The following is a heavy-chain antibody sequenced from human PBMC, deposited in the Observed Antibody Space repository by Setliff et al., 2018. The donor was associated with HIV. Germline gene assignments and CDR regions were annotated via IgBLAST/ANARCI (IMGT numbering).Heavy chain of an antibody. Sequence: ASVKVSCKTSGYMFNIYYMHWVRQVPGQGLEWMGWSNPNTGGTKYAQKFQGRVTMTMDTSTTTAYMELSGLKSDDTAVYYCARDHVVCSGGTCRSDDPYYYYHMNVWGQGTTVTVSS. CDR3: ARDHVVCSGGTCRSDDPYYYYHMNV. D-gene: IGHD2-15*01. CDR1: GYMFNIYY. V-gene: IGHV1-2*02. CDR2: SNPNTGGT. J-gene: IGHJ6*03.